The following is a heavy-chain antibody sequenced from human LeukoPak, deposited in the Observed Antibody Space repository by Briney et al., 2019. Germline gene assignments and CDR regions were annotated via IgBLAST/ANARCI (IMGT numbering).Heavy chain of an antibody. V-gene: IGHV3-23*01. CDR1: GFTFSSYA. J-gene: IGHJ4*02. CDR3: SKGVNWNDYYYFDS. CDR2: ISGRGGST. D-gene: IGHD1-1*01. Sequence: GGSLRLSCTASGFTFSSYAMSWVRQAPGKGLEWVSAISGRGGSTYYADSVKGRFTISRDNSKNMLYLQMNSLRGEDTAVYFCSKGVNWNDYYYFDSWGQGTLVTVSS.